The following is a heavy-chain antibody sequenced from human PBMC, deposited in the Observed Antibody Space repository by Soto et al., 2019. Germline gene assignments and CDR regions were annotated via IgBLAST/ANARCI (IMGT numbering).Heavy chain of an antibody. CDR1: GFTVSSNY. Sequence: PGGSLRLSCAASGFTVSSNYMSWVRQAPGKGLEWVSVIYSGGSTYYADSVKGRFTISRDDSKNTLYLQMNSLRAEDTAVYYCARENYDFWSGYAYYYGMDVWGQGTKVTVSS. J-gene: IGHJ6*02. D-gene: IGHD3-3*01. V-gene: IGHV3-53*05. CDR2: IYSGGST. CDR3: ARENYDFWSGYAYYYGMDV.